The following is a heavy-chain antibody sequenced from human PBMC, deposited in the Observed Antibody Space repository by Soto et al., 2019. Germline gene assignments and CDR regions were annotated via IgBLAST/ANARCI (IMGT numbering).Heavy chain of an antibody. CDR3: ARCMGFDGSGYAFFDS. V-gene: IGHV3-21*01. J-gene: IGHJ4*02. CDR1: GFTFSGHT. CDR2: VSSSSSYI. Sequence: EVQLVESGGGLVKPGGSLRLSCAASGFTFSGHTINWVRQAPGKGLEWVSSVSSSSSYIYYADSVKGRFTVSRENAEKSLYLQMNSLRAEDTAMYYCARCMGFDGSGYAFFDSWGQGTLVTVSS. D-gene: IGHD3-10*01.